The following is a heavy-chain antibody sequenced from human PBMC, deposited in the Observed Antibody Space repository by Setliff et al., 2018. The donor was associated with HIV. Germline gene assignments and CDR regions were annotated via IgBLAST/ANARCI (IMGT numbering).Heavy chain of an antibody. CDR3: ARGIGTRYNYYMDV. CDR1: GDSVTGYH. V-gene: IGHV4-4*07. Sequence: SETLSLTCIVSGDSVTGYHWNWIRQPAGQGLEWIGRIYYNGWTDYNPSLKSRLTMSVDTSNNLFSLRLTSVTAADAAVYYCARGIGTRYNYYMDVWGIGTTVTVSS. D-gene: IGHD1-20*01. J-gene: IGHJ6*03. CDR2: IYYNGWT.